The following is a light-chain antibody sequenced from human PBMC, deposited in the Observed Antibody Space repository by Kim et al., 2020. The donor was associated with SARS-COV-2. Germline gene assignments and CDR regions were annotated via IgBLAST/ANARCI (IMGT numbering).Light chain of an antibody. CDR2: DAS. J-gene: IGKJ1*01. Sequence: LSPGESATLSCRASQSVSSYLAWYQQNPGQAPRLLIYDASNRATGIPARFSGSGSGTDFTLTISSLEPEDFAVYYCQHRRNWPWTFGQGTKVDIK. CDR3: QHRRNWPWT. CDR1: QSVSSY. V-gene: IGKV3-11*01.